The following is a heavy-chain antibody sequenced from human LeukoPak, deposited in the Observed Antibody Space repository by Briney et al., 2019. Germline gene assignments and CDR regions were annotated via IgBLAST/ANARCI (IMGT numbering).Heavy chain of an antibody. J-gene: IGHJ2*01. CDR3: ARDGGVIAAAGSPHWYFDL. Sequence: PSETLSLTCTVSGGSISSSSYYWSWIRQPAGKGLEWIGRIYTSGSTNYNPSLKSRVTMSVDTSKNQFSLKLSSVTAADTAVYYCARDGGVIAAAGSPHWYFDLWGRGALVTVSS. D-gene: IGHD6-13*01. CDR1: GGSISSSSYY. CDR2: IYTSGST. V-gene: IGHV4-61*02.